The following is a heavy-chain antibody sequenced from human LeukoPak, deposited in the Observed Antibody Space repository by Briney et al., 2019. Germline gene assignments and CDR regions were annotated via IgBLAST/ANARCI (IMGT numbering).Heavy chain of an antibody. CDR2: INAGNGNA. D-gene: IGHD3-22*01. J-gene: IGHJ6*02. CDR3: ARGSSQNYYDSSGYVPNYYYGMDV. CDR1: GYTFTDYG. V-gene: IGHV1-3*01. Sequence: ASVKVSCKASGYTFTDYGMHWVRQAPGQRLEWMAWINAGNGNAKYSQKFQGRVTITRDTSASTAYMELSSLRSEDTAVYYCARGSSQNYYDSSGYVPNYYYGMDVWGQGTTVTVSS.